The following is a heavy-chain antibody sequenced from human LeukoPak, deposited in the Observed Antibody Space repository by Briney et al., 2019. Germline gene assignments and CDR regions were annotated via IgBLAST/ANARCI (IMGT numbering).Heavy chain of an antibody. V-gene: IGHV4-34*01. CDR3: AVGITILGVAASFDS. J-gene: IGHJ4*02. Sequence: PSETLSLTCAVYGASYNAYYWSWIRPPPGKGLDGIGDIDHRGTATYNPSLKSRLTISADASKNQLSLKLNSVTDADTAVYYCAVGITILGVAASFDSWGQGNLVIVSS. CDR1: GASYNAYY. CDR2: IDHRGTA. D-gene: IGHD3-3*01.